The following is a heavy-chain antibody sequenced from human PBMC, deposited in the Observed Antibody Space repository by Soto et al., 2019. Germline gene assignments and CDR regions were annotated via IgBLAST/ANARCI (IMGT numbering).Heavy chain of an antibody. Sequence: SGPTLVNPTETLTLTCTVSGFSLSNARMGVSWIRQPPGKALEWLAHIFSNDEKSYSTSLKSRLTISKDTSKSQVVLSMTNMDPVDTATYYCARILSSFGVPTYYYYMDVWGKGTTVTVSS. CDR1: GFSLSNARMG. V-gene: IGHV2-26*01. CDR2: IFSNDEK. J-gene: IGHJ6*03. CDR3: ARILSSFGVPTYYYYMDV. D-gene: IGHD3-3*01.